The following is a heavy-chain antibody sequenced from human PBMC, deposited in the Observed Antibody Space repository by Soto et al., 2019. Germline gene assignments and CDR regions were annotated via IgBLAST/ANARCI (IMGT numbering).Heavy chain of an antibody. V-gene: IGHV3-9*01. J-gene: IGHJ4*02. CDR2: ISWNSGSI. Sequence: GGSLRLSCAASGFTFDDYAMHWVRQAPGKGLEWVSGISWNSGSIGYADSVKGRFTISRDNAKNSLYLQMNSLRAEDTALYYCAKDMGLGGYCTNGVCSVFDYWGQGTLVTVSS. CDR1: GFTFDDYA. D-gene: IGHD2-8*01. CDR3: AKDMGLGGYCTNGVCSVFDY.